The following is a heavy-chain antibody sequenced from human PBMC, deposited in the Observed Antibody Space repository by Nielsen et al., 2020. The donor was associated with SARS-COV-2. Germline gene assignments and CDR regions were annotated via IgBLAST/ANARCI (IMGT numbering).Heavy chain of an antibody. J-gene: IGHJ6*02. CDR1: GGTFSSYT. CDR3: ARGTAMGYYYYGMDV. CDR2: IIPILGIA. D-gene: IGHD5-18*01. Sequence: SVKVSCKASGGTFSSYTISWVRQAPGQGPEWMGRIIPILGIANYAQKFQGRVTITADKSTSTAYMELSSLRSEDTAVYYCARGTAMGYYYYGMDVWGQGTTVTVSS. V-gene: IGHV1-69*02.